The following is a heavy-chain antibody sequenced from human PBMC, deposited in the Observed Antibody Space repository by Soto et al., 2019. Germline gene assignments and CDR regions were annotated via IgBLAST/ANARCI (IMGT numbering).Heavy chain of an antibody. CDR2: IYYSGST. CDR1: GGSISSSSYY. V-gene: IGHV4-39*01. Sequence: SETLSLTCTVSGGSISSSSYYWGWIRQPPGKGLEWIGSIYYSGSTYYNPSLKSRVTISVDTSKNQFSLKLSSVTAADTAVYYCARHSPLFLITVTPGDAFDIWGQGTMVTVSS. CDR3: ARHSPLFLITVTPGDAFDI. J-gene: IGHJ3*02. D-gene: IGHD4-17*01.